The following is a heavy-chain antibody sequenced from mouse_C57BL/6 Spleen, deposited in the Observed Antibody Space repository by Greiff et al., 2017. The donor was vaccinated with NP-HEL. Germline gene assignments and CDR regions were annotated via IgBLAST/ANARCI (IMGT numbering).Heavy chain of an antibody. CDR3: ARWLRYAMDY. J-gene: IGHJ4*01. D-gene: IGHD2-2*01. V-gene: IGHV1-18*01. CDR1: GYTFTDYN. Sequence: EVQLQQSGPELVKPGASVKITCKASGYTFTDYNMDWVKQSPGKSLEWIGDINPNNGGTIYNQKFKGKATLTVDKSSSTAYMELRSLTSEDTAVYYCARWLRYAMDYWGQGTSVTVSS. CDR2: INPNNGGT.